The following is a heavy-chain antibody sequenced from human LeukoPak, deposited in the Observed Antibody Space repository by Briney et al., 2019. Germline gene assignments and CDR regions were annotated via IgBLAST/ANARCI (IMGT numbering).Heavy chain of an antibody. V-gene: IGHV4-4*07. J-gene: IGHJ4*02. D-gene: IGHD6-19*01. CDR2: IYTSGST. CDR3: ARDCCGGGGQWLPTREKGFDY. Sequence: PSETLSLTCSVSGYSISSGYYWGWIRQPAGKGLEWIGRIYTSGSTTYNPSLKSRVTMSVDTSKNQFSLKLSSVTAADTAVYYCARDCCGGGGQWLPTREKGFDYWGQGTLVTVSS. CDR1: GYSISSGYY.